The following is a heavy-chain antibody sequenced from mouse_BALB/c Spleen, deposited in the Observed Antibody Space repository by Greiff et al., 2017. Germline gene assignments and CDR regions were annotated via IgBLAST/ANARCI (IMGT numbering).Heavy chain of an antibody. J-gene: IGHJ4*01. Sequence: QVQLKQPGAELVKPGASVKLSCKASGYTFTSYWMHWVKQRPGQGLEWIGEINPSNGRTNYNEKFKSKATLTVDKSSSTAYMQLSSLTSEDSAVYYCARPYRYDAMDYWGQGTSVTVSS. CDR2: INPSNGRT. D-gene: IGHD2-14*01. CDR3: ARPYRYDAMDY. V-gene: IGHV1S81*02. CDR1: GYTFTSYW.